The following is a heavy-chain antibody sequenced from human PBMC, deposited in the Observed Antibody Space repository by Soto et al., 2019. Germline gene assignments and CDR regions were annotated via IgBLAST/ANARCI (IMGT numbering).Heavy chain of an antibody. CDR2: ISGSGGST. D-gene: IGHD2-2*02. Sequence: PGGSLRLSCAASGFTFSSYAMSWVRQAPGKGLEWVSAISGSGGSTYYADSVKGRFTISRDNSKNTLYLQMNSLRAEDTAVYYCARDWAGCSRTSCYRGGYYYGMDVWGQGTTVTVSS. V-gene: IGHV3-23*01. CDR1: GFTFSSYA. CDR3: ARDWAGCSRTSCYRGGYYYGMDV. J-gene: IGHJ6*02.